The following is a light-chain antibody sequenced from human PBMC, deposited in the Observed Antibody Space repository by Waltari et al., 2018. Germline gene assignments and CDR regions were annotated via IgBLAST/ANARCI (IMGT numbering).Light chain of an antibody. CDR3: QQYYSTPLT. V-gene: IGKV4-1*01. Sequence: DIVMTQSPDSLAVSLGERATLNCKSRQSVLYSSNNKNYFAWYQQKPGQPPKLLIYWASTRESGVPDRFSGSGSGTDFTLTISSLQAEDVAVYYCQQYYSTPLTFGGGTKVEIK. J-gene: IGKJ4*01. CDR1: QSVLYSSNNKNY. CDR2: WAS.